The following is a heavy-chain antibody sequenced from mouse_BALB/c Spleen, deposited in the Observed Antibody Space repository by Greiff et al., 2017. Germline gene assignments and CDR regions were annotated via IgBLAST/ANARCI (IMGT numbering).Heavy chain of an antibody. Sequence: EVQLVESGGGLVKPGGSLKLSCAASGFTFSSYAMSWVRQSPEKRLEWVAEISSGGSYTYYPDTVTGRFTISRDNAKNPLYLEMSSLRSEDTAMYYCARYKYSYAMDYWGQGTSVTVSS. V-gene: IGHV5-9-4*01. CDR2: ISSGGSYT. CDR3: ARYKYSYAMDY. J-gene: IGHJ4*01. CDR1: GFTFSSYA. D-gene: IGHD1-3*01.